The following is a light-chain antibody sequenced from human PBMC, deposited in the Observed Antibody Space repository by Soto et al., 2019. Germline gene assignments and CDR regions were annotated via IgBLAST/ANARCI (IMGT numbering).Light chain of an antibody. Sequence: EIVLTQSPVTLSVSPGERATLSCRASQSISTTLVWYQQKPGQAPRLLIYGASTRATGVPARFSGSGSGTEFTLTISSLQSEDFEVYYCQQYNSWVTFGGGTKVEIK. V-gene: IGKV3-15*01. J-gene: IGKJ4*01. CDR1: QSISTT. CDR3: QQYNSWVT. CDR2: GAS.